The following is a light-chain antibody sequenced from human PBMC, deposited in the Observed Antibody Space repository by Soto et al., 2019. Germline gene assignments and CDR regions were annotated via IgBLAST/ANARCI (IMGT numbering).Light chain of an antibody. CDR3: QQYSLWPKT. CDR1: QSVNSN. CDR2: GAS. Sequence: EVVMTQSPVTLSVSPGDRATLSCRASQSVNSNLAWFQQKFGRAPRLLMYGASTRATDVPARFSGSGSGTEFNLTLSSLQSEDFAVYFCQQYSLWPKTFGQGTRVEIK. V-gene: IGKV3-15*01. J-gene: IGKJ1*01.